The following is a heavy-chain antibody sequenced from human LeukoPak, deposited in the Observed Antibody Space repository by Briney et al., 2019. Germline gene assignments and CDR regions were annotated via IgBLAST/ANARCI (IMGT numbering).Heavy chain of an antibody. CDR1: GYSIGSDFY. CDR2: VSHITDA. J-gene: IGHJ6*03. CDR3: AREPGWGHNYYYMDV. V-gene: IGHV4-38-2*02. D-gene: IGHD1-26*01. Sequence: PSETLSLTCAVSGYSIGSDFYGGCIRQTPGKGLEGLGRVSHITDASYNPSFKSRVTISLDTSRNHFSLTLTSVTAADTAVYFCAREPGWGHNYYYMDVWGKGTTVAVSS.